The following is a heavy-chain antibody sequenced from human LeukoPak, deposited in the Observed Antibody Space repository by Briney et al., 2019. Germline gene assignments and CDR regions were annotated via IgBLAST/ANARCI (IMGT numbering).Heavy chain of an antibody. CDR1: GGSISTYY. D-gene: IGHD6-13*01. CDR2: IYTSGST. J-gene: IGHJ4*02. Sequence: PSETLSLTCTVSGGSISTYYWSWIRQPAGKGLEWIGRIYTSGSTNFNPSLKSRVTMSVDTSKNQFSLKLSSVTAADTAVYYCARGGNSVHSSNWSSDYWGQGTLVTVSS. CDR3: ARGGNSVHSSNWSSDY. V-gene: IGHV4-4*07.